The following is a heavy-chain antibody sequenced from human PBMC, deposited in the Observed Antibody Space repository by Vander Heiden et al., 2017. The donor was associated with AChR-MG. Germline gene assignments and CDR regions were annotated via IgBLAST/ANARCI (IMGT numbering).Heavy chain of an antibody. Sequence: EVQVVESGGGLVKPGGSLRLSCAASGFIFSSYSMTWVRQAPGKGLEWVSSITSSSSYIYYADSVKGRFTISRDNAKNSLYLQMNSLRAEDTALYYCARVAGTVDYWGQGTLVTVSS. CDR3: ARVAGTVDY. CDR2: ITSSSSYI. CDR1: GFIFSSYS. D-gene: IGHD6-19*01. V-gene: IGHV3-21*06. J-gene: IGHJ4*02.